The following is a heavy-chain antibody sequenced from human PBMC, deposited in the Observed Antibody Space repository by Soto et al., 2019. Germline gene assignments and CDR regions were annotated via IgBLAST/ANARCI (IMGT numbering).Heavy chain of an antibody. CDR2: IYYSGST. V-gene: IGHV4-59*08. J-gene: IGHJ4*02. CDR1: GGSISSYY. D-gene: IGHD3-9*01. CDR3: ARLEGLATISYYFDF. Sequence: TLSLTCTVSGGSISSYYWSWIRQPPGKGLEWIGCIYYSGSTNYNPSLKSRVTISVDKSKNQFSLKLNSVTAADSAVYFCARLEGLATISYYFDFWGPGALVTVSS.